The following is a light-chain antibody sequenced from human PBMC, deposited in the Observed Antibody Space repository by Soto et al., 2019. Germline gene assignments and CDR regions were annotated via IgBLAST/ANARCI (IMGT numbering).Light chain of an antibody. CDR3: QQRSNWPLT. CDR2: DAS. CDR1: QSFSSY. J-gene: IGKJ4*01. Sequence: EIVLTQSPATLSLSPGERATLSCRASQSFSSYLAWYQQKPGQAHRLLIYDASNRATGIPARFSGSGSGTDVTLTISSLEPEDCAVYCCQQRSNWPLTFGGGTKVEIK. V-gene: IGKV3-11*01.